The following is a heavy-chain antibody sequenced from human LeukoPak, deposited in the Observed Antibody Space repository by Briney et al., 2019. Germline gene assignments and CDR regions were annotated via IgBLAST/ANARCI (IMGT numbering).Heavy chain of an antibody. Sequence: SETLSLTCTVSGGSISSGDYYWSWIRQPPGKGLEWIGYIYYSGSTYYNPSLKSRVTISVDMSKNQFSLKLSSVTAADTAVYYCAKVEGASKASVYWGQGALVTVSS. CDR3: AKVEGASKASVY. D-gene: IGHD1-1*01. CDR1: GGSISSGDYY. CDR2: IYYSGST. J-gene: IGHJ4*02. V-gene: IGHV4-30-4*01.